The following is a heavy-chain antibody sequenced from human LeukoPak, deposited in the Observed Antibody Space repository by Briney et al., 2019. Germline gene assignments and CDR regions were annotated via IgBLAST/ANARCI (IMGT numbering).Heavy chain of an antibody. CDR2: INPNSGGT. CDR3: ARAGVRFGEPFDP. D-gene: IGHD3-10*01. CDR1: GYTFTGYY. V-gene: IGHV1-2*04. Sequence: ASVKVSCKASGYTFTGYYMHWVRQAPGQGREWMGWINPNSGGTNYAQKLQGWVTMTRDTSISTAYMELSRLRSDDTAVYYCARAGVRFGEPFDPWGQGTLVTVSS. J-gene: IGHJ5*02.